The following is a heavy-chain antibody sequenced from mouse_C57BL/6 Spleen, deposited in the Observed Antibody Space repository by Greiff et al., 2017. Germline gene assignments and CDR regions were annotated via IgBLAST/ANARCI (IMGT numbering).Heavy chain of an antibody. J-gene: IGHJ2*01. V-gene: IGHV7-3*01. CDR2: IRNKANGYTS. CDR3: AKYEDSAGYVNY. CDR1: GFTFTDYY. Sequence: EVKLVESGGGLVQPGGSLSLSCAASGFTFTDYYMSWVRQPPGKALEWLGFIRNKANGYTSEYSASVKGRFTISRDNSQSILYLQMNALRAEDSATYYCAKYEDSAGYVNYWGQGTTLTVAS. D-gene: IGHD3-2*02.